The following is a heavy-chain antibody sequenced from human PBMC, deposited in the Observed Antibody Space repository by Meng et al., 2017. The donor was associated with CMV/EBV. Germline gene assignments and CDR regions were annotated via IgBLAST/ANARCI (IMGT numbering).Heavy chain of an antibody. CDR1: GGTVSSDSSC. J-gene: IGHJ4*02. CDR3: ARINTAMAHFDY. CDR2: IYYSGST. Sequence: VSGGTVSSDSSCWSWTRQSPGKGLEWIGYIYYSGSTNYNPSLKSRVTISVDTSKNQFSLKLSSVTAADTAVYYCARINTAMAHFDYWGQGTLVTVSS. V-gene: IGHV4-61*01. D-gene: IGHD5-18*01.